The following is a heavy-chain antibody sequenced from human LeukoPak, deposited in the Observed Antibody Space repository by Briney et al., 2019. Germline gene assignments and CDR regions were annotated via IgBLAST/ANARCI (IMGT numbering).Heavy chain of an antibody. CDR2: IYYSGST. V-gene: IGHV4-59*08. J-gene: IGHJ5*02. D-gene: IGHD3-9*01. Sequence: PSETLSLTCTVSGGSISSYYWSWIRQPPGKGLEWIGYIYYSGSTNYNPSLKSRVTISVDTSKNQFSLKLSSVTAADTAVYYCARSLIRYFDLFDPWGQGTLVTVSS. CDR1: GGSISSYY. CDR3: ARSLIRYFDLFDP.